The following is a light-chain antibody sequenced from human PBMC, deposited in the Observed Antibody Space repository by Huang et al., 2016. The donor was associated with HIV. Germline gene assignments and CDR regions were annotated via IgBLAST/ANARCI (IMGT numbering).Light chain of an antibody. CDR3: QQANTFPYT. CDR2: AAS. V-gene: IGKV1-12*01. J-gene: IGKJ2*01. CDR1: QGISSW. Sequence: DIQMTQSPSSVSASVGDRVTITCRASQGISSWVAWYQQKPGKAPKLLSYAASSLQSGVPSRVSGSGSGTDFTLTISSLQPEDFATYYCQQANTFPYTFGQGTKLKIK.